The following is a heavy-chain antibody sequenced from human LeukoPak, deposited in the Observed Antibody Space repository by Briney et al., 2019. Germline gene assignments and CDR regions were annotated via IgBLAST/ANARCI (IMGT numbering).Heavy chain of an antibody. CDR1: GGSFSGYY. D-gene: IGHD2-15*01. CDR2: INHSGST. V-gene: IGHV4-34*01. J-gene: IGHJ4*02. CDR3: AREGLRTLDY. Sequence: PSETLSLTCAVYGGSFSGYYWSWIRQPPGKGLEWIGEINHSGSTNYNPSLKSRVTISVDTSKNQSSLKLSSVTAADTAVYYCAREGLRTLDYWGQGTLVTVSS.